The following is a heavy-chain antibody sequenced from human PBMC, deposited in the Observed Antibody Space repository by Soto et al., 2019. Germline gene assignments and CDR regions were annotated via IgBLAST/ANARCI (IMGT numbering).Heavy chain of an antibody. D-gene: IGHD3-3*01. CDR2: IYYSGST. CDR3: ARQPLTIRDYYYGMDV. Sequence: LGTLFLTCTVSGGSISSSSYYWGWIRHPPGKGLEWIGSIYYSGSTYYNPSLKSRVTISVDTSKNQFSLKLSSVTAADTAVYYCARQPLTIRDYYYGMDVWGQGTTVTVSS. J-gene: IGHJ6*02. CDR1: GGSISSSSYY. V-gene: IGHV4-39*01.